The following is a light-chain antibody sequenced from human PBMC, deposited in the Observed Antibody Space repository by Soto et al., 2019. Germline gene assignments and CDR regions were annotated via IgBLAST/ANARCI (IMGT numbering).Light chain of an antibody. V-gene: IGKV4-1*01. CDR3: QQHYSSPWT. J-gene: IGKJ1*01. CDR2: WAS. CDR1: QSLLYSSNNKNN. Sequence: DIVMTQSPDSLAVSLGERATLKCKSSQSLLYSSNNKNNLAWYQQKPGQPPKLLIYWASTRESGVPDRFSGSGSGTEFTLTISSLQAEDVAVYYCQQHYSSPWTFGQGTKVEIK.